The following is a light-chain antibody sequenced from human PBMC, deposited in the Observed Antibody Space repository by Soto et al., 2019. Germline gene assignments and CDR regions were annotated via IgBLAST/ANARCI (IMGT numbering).Light chain of an antibody. Sequence: EIVLTQSPGTLSLSPGERGTLSCRASQRFGSSNLAWYQQKPGQAPRLLIYSTSSRATGIPDRFSGGGSGTDFTLTISRLEPEDFAVYYCQKYGNSPWTFGQGTKVEIK. CDR1: QRFGSSN. CDR3: QKYGNSPWT. CDR2: STS. V-gene: IGKV3-20*01. J-gene: IGKJ1*01.